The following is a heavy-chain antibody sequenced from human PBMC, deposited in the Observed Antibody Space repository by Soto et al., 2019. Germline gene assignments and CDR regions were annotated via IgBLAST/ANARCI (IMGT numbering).Heavy chain of an antibody. J-gene: IGHJ4*02. CDR2: IYYSGRT. CDR1: GGSISSSSYY. D-gene: IGHD3-10*01. V-gene: IGHV4-39*01. CDR3: ASLPDGGSGNS. Sequence: QLQLQESGPGLVKPSETLSLTCTVSGGSISSSSYYWGWIRQPPGKGLEWIGSIYYSGRTYYTPSLKSRVTICVDTSKNQFSLKLTSVTAADTAVYYCASLPDGGSGNSWGQGTRVTVSS.